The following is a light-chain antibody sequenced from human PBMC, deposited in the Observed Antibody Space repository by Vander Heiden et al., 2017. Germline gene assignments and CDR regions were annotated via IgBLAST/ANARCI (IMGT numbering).Light chain of an antibody. V-gene: IGLV3-21*02. CDR1: DLESKT. CDR3: QVWDSRSDHWV. Sequence: SYVLTQPPSVSVAPGQTAKVSWAGEDLESKTVPWYRQRPGQAPVLVVTGDSDRPSGIPERYSGSNSGSAATLTITRVEAGDEADYYCQVWDSRSDHWVFGGGTKVTVL. CDR2: GDS. J-gene: IGLJ3*02.